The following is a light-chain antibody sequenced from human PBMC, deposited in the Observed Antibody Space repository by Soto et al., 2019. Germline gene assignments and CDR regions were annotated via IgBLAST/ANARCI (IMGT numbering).Light chain of an antibody. CDR3: SANTDIDADG. CDR2: EVN. J-gene: IGLJ1*01. Sequence: QSVLTQPASVSGPPAQSITISCGGTSSDVGAYIYVSWYKQFPGKAPKLILYEVNNRPSGGSKRFSGSKYDTTASLTTAGLQPEDEADYYCSANTDIDADGFGAGTKVTVL. CDR1: SSDVGAYIY. V-gene: IGLV2-14*03.